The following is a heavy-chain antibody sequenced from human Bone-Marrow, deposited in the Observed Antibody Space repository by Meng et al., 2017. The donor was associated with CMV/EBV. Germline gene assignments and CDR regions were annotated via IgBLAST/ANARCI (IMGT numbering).Heavy chain of an antibody. CDR2: IYYSGST. CDR3: ASRGGGYYDFWSGYWAEYFQH. J-gene: IGHJ1*01. V-gene: IGHV4-61*01. CDR1: GGSVSSGSYY. D-gene: IGHD3-3*01. Sequence: SETLSLTCTVSGGSVSSGSYYWSWIRQPPGKGLEWIGYIYYSGSTNYNPSLKSRVTISVDTSKNQFSLKLSSVTAADTAVYYCASRGGGYYDFWSGYWAEYFQHWGQGTLVTVSS.